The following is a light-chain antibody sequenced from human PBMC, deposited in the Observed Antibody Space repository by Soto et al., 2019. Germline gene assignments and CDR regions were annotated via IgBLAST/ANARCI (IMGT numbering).Light chain of an antibody. CDR1: QYINTR. Sequence: EIVLTQSPATLSSFPGDRVTLSCRASQYINTRLAWYQHRPGQAPRLLIYQTSIRAAGIPARFSASGTGTDFTLTISDVQPEDLAVYYCLQSQSWPRTFGQGTKVDI. J-gene: IGKJ1*01. CDR3: LQSQSWPRT. V-gene: IGKV3-11*01. CDR2: QTS.